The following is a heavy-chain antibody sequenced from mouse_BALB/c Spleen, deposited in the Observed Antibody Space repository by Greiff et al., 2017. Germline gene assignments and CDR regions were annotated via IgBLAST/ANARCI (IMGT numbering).Heavy chain of an antibody. D-gene: IGHD2-4*01. CDR3: ATYDYDEGGAMDY. CDR1: GFSLTSYG. CDR2: IWAGGST. J-gene: IGHJ4*01. Sequence: VKLVESGPGLVAPSQSLSITCTVSGFSLTSYGVHWVRQPPGKGLEWLGVIWAGGSTNYNSALMSRLSISKDNSKSQVFLKMNSLQTDDTAMYYCATYDYDEGGAMDYWGQGTSVTVSS. V-gene: IGHV2-9*02.